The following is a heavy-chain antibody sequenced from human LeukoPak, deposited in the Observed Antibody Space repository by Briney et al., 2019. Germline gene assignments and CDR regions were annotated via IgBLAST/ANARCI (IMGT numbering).Heavy chain of an antibody. CDR2: INPNSGDT. CDR3: AKVAMRHFDY. V-gene: IGHV1-2*02. Sequence: ASVKVSCKASGYTFTSYYIHWVRQAPGRGLEWIGWINPNSGDTNYAQKFQGRVTMTRDTSISTAYMELSRLRSDDTAVYYCAKVAMRHFDYWGQGTLVTVSS. CDR1: GYTFTSYY. J-gene: IGHJ4*02.